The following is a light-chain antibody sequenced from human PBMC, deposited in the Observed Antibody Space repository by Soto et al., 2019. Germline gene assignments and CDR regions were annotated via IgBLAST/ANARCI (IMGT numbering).Light chain of an antibody. CDR3: QQRSSWPYT. V-gene: IGKV3-11*01. CDR2: DAS. CDR1: QCVSSY. J-gene: IGKJ2*01. Sequence: EIVLTQSPATLSLSPGERATLSCRASQCVSSYLAWYQQKAGQAPRLLISDASYRATGIPARFSGSGSGSDFSLTISSLEPEDFAVYYCQQRSSWPYTFGQGTKVEIK.